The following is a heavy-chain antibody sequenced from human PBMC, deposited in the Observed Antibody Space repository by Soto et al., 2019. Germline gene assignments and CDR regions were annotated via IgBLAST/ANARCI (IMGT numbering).Heavy chain of an antibody. J-gene: IGHJ4*02. D-gene: IGHD6-13*01. V-gene: IGHV4-4*02. CDR3: ARGGNVAAAGTIYLDS. CDR1: GDSISSRNW. Sequence: QVQLQESGPGLVKPSGTLSLTCAVSGDSISSRNWWTWVRQPPGKGLEWIGDIYHSGSTNYSPTLKSRVTISVDMSKNQFSLKLTSVTAADTAVYYCARGGNVAAAGTIYLDSWGQGTLVTVSS. CDR2: IYHSGST.